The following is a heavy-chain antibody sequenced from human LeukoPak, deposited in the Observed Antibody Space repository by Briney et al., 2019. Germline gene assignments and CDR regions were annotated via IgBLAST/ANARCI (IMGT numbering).Heavy chain of an antibody. J-gene: IGHJ6*03. CDR2: IRYDGSNK. Sequence: PGGSLRLSRAASGFTFSSYGMYRVRQAPGKGLEWVAFIRYDGSNKYYADSVKGRFTISRDNSKNTLYLQMKSLRAEDTAVYYCAKGGGYEAQYYYYYLDVWGKGTTVTISS. CDR1: GFTFSSYG. CDR3: AKGGGYEAQYYYYYLDV. D-gene: IGHD5-12*01. V-gene: IGHV3-30*02.